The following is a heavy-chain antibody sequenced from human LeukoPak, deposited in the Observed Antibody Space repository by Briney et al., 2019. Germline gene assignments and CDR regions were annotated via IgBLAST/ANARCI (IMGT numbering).Heavy chain of an antibody. CDR2: INHSGST. D-gene: IGHD3-9*01. CDR3: ASSTWLVIDY. J-gene: IGHJ4*02. CDR1: GGSSSGYY. Sequence: PSETLSLTCAVYGGSSSGYYWSSVRQPPGKGLEWIGEINHSGSTNYNPSLKSRVTISVDTSKNQFSLKLSSVTAADTAVYYFASSTWLVIDYWGQGSLVTVSS. V-gene: IGHV4-34*01.